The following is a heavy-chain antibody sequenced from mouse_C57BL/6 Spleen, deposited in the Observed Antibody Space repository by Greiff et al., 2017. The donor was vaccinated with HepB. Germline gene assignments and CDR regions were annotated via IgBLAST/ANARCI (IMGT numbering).Heavy chain of an antibody. V-gene: IGHV1-20*01. CDR3: ARTVYYYGSSYEGYFDY. CDR2: INPYNGDT. D-gene: IGHD1-1*01. CDR1: GYSFTGYF. Sequence: VQLQQSGPELVKPGDSVKISCKASGYSFTGYFMNWVMQSHGKSLEWIGRINPYNGDTFYNQKFKGKATLTVDKSSSTAHMELRSLTSEDSAVYYCARTVYYYGSSYEGYFDYWGQGTTLTVSS. J-gene: IGHJ2*01.